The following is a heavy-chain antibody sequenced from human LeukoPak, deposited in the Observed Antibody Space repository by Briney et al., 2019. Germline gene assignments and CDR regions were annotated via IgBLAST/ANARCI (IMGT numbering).Heavy chain of an antibody. CDR1: GFTVSTNY. J-gene: IGHJ6*02. CDR3: ARVPTAGYYYYGMDV. D-gene: IGHD4-17*01. CDR2: IYSDGST. Sequence: GGSLRLSCAASGFTVSTNYMSWVRQAPGKGPECVSVIYSDGSTFYTDSVKGRFTVSRDNSKNTLYLQMNSLRAEDTAVYYCARVPTAGYYYYGMDVWGQGTTVTVSS. V-gene: IGHV3-66*01.